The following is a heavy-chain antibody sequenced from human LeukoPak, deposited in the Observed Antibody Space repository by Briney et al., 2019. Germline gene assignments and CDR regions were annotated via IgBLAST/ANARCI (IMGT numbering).Heavy chain of an antibody. Sequence: PGGSLRLSCAASGFTVSSNYMSWVRQPPGKGLEWIGEINHSGSTNYNPSLKSRVTISVDTSKNQFSLKLSSVTAADTAVYYCAREPGYSYSYYYYYGMDVWGQGTTVTVSS. V-gene: IGHV4-34*01. J-gene: IGHJ6*02. CDR3: AREPGYSYSYYYYYGMDV. CDR1: GFTVSSNY. CDR2: INHSGST. D-gene: IGHD5-18*01.